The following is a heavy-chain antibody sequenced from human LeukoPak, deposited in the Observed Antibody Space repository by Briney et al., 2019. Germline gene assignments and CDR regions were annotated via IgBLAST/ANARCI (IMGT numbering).Heavy chain of an antibody. CDR2: IYPGDSDT. V-gene: IGHV5-51*01. CDR3: ATQDDAFDI. CDR1: GYSFTTYW. J-gene: IGHJ3*02. Sequence: KYGESLKISCKGSGYSFTTYWIAWVRQMPGKSLEWMGIIYPGDSDTRYSPSFQGQVTISADKSISTAYLQWSSLKASDTAMYYCATQDDAFDIWGQGTMVTVSS.